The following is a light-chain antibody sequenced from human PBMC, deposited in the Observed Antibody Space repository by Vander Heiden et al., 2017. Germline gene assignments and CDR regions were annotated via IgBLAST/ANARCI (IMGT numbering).Light chain of an antibody. Sequence: DIQMTQSPSSLSASIGDRVTITCRASQSISNYLNWYQQKPGKAPNLLIYAASTWQIGVPSRFSGSGSGTDFTLTISKLQPEDFATYYWQQSYSTPLFGQGTKLEIK. CDR3: QQSYSTPL. CDR2: AAS. CDR1: QSISNY. V-gene: IGKV1-39*01. J-gene: IGKJ2*01.